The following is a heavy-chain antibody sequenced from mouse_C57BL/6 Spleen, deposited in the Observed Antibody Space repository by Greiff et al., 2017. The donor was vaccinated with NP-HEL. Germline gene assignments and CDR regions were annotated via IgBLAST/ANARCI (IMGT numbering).Heavy chain of an antibody. Sequence: EVQGVESGGGLVKPGGSLKLSCAASGFTFSSYTMSWVRQTPEKRLEWVATISGGGGNTYYPDSVKGRFTISRDNAKNTLYLQMSSLRSEDTALYYCARQDDDGYYSYWGQGTTLTVSS. J-gene: IGHJ2*01. D-gene: IGHD2-3*01. CDR3: ARQDDDGYYSY. V-gene: IGHV5-9*01. CDR2: ISGGGGNT. CDR1: GFTFSSYT.